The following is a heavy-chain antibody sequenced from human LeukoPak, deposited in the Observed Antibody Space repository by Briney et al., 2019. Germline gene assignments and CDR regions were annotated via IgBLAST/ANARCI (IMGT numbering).Heavy chain of an antibody. CDR3: AKGPLNCGGDCHPSYNWFDP. CDR1: GFTFSSYA. CDR2: ISGSGGST. Sequence: GGSLRLSCAASGFTFSSYAMNWVRQAPGKGLEWVSAISGSGGSTYYADSVKGRFTISRDNSKNTLYLQMNSLRAEDTAVYYCAKGPLNCGGDCHPSYNWFDPWGQGTLVTVSS. D-gene: IGHD2-21*01. J-gene: IGHJ5*02. V-gene: IGHV3-23*01.